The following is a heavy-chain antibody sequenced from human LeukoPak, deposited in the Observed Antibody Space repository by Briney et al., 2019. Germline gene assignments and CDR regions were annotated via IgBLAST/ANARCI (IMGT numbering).Heavy chain of an antibody. CDR3: AREEYCNSTRCYKAFDI. V-gene: IGHV1-18*01. CDR1: GYSFTSYG. CDR2: ISGYNGHT. D-gene: IGHD2/OR15-2a*01. J-gene: IGHJ3*02. Sequence: ASVKVSCKASGYSFTSYGISWVRQAPGQGLEGMGWISGYNGHTYYEQNLQGRLTMATDTSTSTAYMELRSLRSDDTALYYCAREEYCNSTRCYKAFDIWGQGTMVTVSS.